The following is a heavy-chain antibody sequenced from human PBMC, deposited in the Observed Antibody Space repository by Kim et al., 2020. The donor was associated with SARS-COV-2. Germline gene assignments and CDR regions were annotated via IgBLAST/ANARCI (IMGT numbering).Heavy chain of an antibody. Sequence: GSTFYRESVKGRFTISRQYSENTVHLQMNSLRVEDTSLYFCAREDDGFEVWGQGTMVTVSS. CDR3: AREDDGFEV. CDR2: GST. J-gene: IGHJ3*01. V-gene: IGHV3-53*04.